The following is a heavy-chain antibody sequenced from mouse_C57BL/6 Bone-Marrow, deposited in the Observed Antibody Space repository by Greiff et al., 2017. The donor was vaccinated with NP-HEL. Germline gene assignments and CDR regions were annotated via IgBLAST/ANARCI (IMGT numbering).Heavy chain of an antibody. J-gene: IGHJ1*03. CDR2: IDPNSGGT. Sequence: QVQLQQPGAELVKPGASVKLSCKASGYTFTSYWMHWVKQRPGRGLAWIGRIDPNSGGTKYNEKFKSKATLTVDKPSSTAYMQLSSLTSEDSAVYYCARAIITTVVAPHWYFDVWGTGTTVTVSS. V-gene: IGHV1-72*01. CDR1: GYTFTSYW. CDR3: ARAIITTVVAPHWYFDV. D-gene: IGHD1-1*01.